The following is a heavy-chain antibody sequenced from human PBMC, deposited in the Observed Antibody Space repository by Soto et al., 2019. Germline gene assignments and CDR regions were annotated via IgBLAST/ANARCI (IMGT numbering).Heavy chain of an antibody. D-gene: IGHD6-6*01. J-gene: IGHJ4*02. CDR2: IYYSGST. Sequence: LSLTCTVSGGSISSGGYYWSWIRQHPGKGLEWIGYIYYSGSTYYNPSLKSRVTISVDTSKNQFSLKLSSVTAADTAVYYCAGVAARTEYYFDYWGQGTLVTVSS. CDR1: GGSISSGGYY. V-gene: IGHV4-31*03. CDR3: AGVAARTEYYFDY.